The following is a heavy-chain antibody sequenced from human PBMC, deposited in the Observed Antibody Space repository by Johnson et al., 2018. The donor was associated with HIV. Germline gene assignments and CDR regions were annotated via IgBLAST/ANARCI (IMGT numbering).Heavy chain of an antibody. Sequence: QVQLVESGGGVVQPGRSLRLSCAASGFTFSDSYMNWIRQAPGKGLEWVSYISSSDSAIWYADSVKGRLTVSRDNAKNSLYLQMNSLRAEVTAVYYCARSVNAGRPFDIWGQGTLVTVSS. V-gene: IGHV3-11*04. CDR2: ISSSDSAI. CDR3: ARSVNAGRPFDI. D-gene: IGHD2-8*01. CDR1: GFTFSDSY. J-gene: IGHJ3*02.